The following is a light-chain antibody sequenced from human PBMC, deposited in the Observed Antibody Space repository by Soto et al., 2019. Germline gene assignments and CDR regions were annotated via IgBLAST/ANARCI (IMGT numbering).Light chain of an antibody. J-gene: IGLJ1*01. Sequence: QSVLTQPASVSGSPGQSITISCTGTSSDIDTYNYVSWYQQHPGKAPKFIIYEVTNRPSGVSNRFSGSKSGDTASLTISGLRAEDEADYYCSSYTSSTDYVFGTGTKVTVL. CDR1: SSDIDTYNY. CDR3: SSYTSSTDYV. CDR2: EVT. V-gene: IGLV2-14*01.